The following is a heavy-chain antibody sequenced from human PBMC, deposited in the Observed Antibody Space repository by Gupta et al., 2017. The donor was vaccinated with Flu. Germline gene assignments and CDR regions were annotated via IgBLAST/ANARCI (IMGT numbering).Heavy chain of an antibody. J-gene: IGHJ4*02. CDR2: ISSSSSYI. Sequence: VESGGGLVKPGGSLRLSCAASGFTFRSYSMNWVRQAPGKGLEWVSSISSSSSYIYYADSVKGRFTISRDNAKNSLYLQMNSLRAEDTAVYYCARDGLATVSYYFDYWGQGTLVTVSS. CDR3: ARDGLATVSYYFDY. V-gene: IGHV3-21*01. CDR1: GFTFRSYS. D-gene: IGHD5-24*01.